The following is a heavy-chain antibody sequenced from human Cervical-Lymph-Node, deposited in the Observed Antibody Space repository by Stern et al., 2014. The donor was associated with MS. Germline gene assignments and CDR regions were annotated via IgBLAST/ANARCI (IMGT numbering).Heavy chain of an antibody. CDR1: GFTVSRDS. D-gene: IGHD1-1*01. CDR3: ARDTSSPERSDW. V-gene: IGHV3-53*01. Sequence: EVQLVESGGGVIQPGGSLRLSCTASGFTVSRDSMTWVRQAPGQGLELVSLITNVGSTFYTDSVKGRVTISRDDSKNTVYLHMTSLRAEDTAMYYCARDTSSPERSDWWGQGTLVTVSS. J-gene: IGHJ4*02. CDR2: ITNVGST.